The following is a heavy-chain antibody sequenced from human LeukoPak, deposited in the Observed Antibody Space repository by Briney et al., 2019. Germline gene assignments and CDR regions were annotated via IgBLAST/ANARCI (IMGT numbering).Heavy chain of an antibody. CDR3: TRVEVLWFGTNNWFDP. V-gene: IGHV3-30*02. D-gene: IGHD3-10*01. CDR1: GFTFSSYG. Sequence: PGGSLRLSCAASGFTFSSYGMHWVRQAPGKGLEWVAFIRYDGSKKYYADSVKGRFTISRDDSKSIAYLQMNSLKTEDTAVYYCTRVEVLWFGTNNWFDPWGQGTLVTVSS. J-gene: IGHJ5*02. CDR2: IRYDGSKK.